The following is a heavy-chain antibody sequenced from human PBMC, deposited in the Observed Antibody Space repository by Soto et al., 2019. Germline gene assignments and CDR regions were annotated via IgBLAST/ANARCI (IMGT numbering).Heavy chain of an antibody. CDR2: IKSKTDGGTT. CDR3: TTDSSGYEGTFNY. V-gene: IGHV3-15*01. D-gene: IGHD5-12*01. CDR1: GFTFSNAW. Sequence: PGGSLRLSCAASGFTFSNAWMSWVRQAPGKGMEWVGRIKSKTDGGTTDYAAPVKGRFTISRDDSKNTLYLQMNSLKTEDTAVYYCTTDSSGYEGTFNYWGQGTLGTSPQ. J-gene: IGHJ4*02.